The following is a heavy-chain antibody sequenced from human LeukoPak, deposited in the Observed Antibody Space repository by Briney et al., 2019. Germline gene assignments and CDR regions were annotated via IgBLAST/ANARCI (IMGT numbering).Heavy chain of an antibody. J-gene: IGHJ4*02. CDR3: ARGIVATIRSVDY. D-gene: IGHD5-12*01. Sequence: AGGSLRLSCAASGFTFSSYAMSWVRQAPGKGLEWVSAISGSGGSTYYADSVKGRFTISRDNSRNTLYLQMNSLRAEDTAVYYCARGIVATIRSVDYWGQGTLVTVSS. CDR2: ISGSGGST. V-gene: IGHV3-23*01. CDR1: GFTFSSYA.